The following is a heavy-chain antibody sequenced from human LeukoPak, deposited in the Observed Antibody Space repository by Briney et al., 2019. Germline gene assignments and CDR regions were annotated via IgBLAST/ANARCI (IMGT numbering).Heavy chain of an antibody. CDR2: FSGSCGST. V-gene: IGHV3-23*01. D-gene: IGHD3-22*01. CDR1: GFTFSSYA. J-gene: IGHJ4*02. Sequence: GGSLRLSCAASGFTFSSYAMSWVRQAPGKGLEWVSAFSGSCGSTYYADSVKGRFTISRDNSKNTLYLQMNSLRAEDTAVYYCAKVRMDYDSSGCDYWGQGTLVTVSS. CDR3: AKVRMDYDSSGCDY.